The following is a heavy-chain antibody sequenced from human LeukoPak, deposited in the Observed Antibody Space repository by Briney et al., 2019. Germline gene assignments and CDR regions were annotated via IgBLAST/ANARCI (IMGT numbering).Heavy chain of an antibody. V-gene: IGHV1-8*01. CDR1: GYTFTSYD. CDR2: MNPNSGNT. J-gene: IGHJ6*02. Sequence: GASVKVSCWASGYTFTSYDINWVRQATGQGLEWMGWMNPNSGNTGYAQKFQGRVTMTRNTSISTAYMELSSLRSEDTAVYYCARVGYSSSWYVYYYGMDVWGQGTTVTVSS. D-gene: IGHD6-13*01. CDR3: ARVGYSSSWYVYYYGMDV.